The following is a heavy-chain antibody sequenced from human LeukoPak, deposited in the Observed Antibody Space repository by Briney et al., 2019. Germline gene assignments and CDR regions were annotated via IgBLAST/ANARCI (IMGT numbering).Heavy chain of an antibody. D-gene: IGHD6-13*01. V-gene: IGHV3-23*01. Sequence: PGGSLRLSCAASGFTFSSYAMSWVRQAPGKGLEWVSAISGSGGSTYYADSVKGRFTISRDNSKNTLYLQMNSLRAEDTAVYYCARTCGYSSSWYPYYFDYWGQGTLVTVSS. J-gene: IGHJ4*02. CDR3: ARTCGYSSSWYPYYFDY. CDR1: GFTFSSYA. CDR2: ISGSGGST.